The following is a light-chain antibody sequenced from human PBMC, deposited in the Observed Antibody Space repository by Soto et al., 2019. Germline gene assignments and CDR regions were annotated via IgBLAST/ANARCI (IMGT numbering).Light chain of an antibody. CDR1: QGVNRW. CDR3: QQRANWPPIT. Sequence: DIQMTQSPSSVAASVGDRVTLTCRASQGVNRWLAWYQQKPGKAPKVLIYAASSLQSGVPSRFSGSGSGTDFTLTISSLQPEDFAVYYCQQRANWPPITFGQGTRLEIK. CDR2: AAS. V-gene: IGKV1-12*01. J-gene: IGKJ5*01.